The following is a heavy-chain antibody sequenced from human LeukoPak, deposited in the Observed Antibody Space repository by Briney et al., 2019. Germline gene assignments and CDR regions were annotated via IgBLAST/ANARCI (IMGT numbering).Heavy chain of an antibody. CDR1: GFTFTSYG. D-gene: IGHD3-9*01. CDR3: AKLAYYDILTGYYNRPNNWFDP. V-gene: IGHV3-30*02. CDR2: IRHDGSYK. J-gene: IGHJ5*02. Sequence: GGSLRLSCVVSGFTFTSYGVHWVRQAPGKGLEWVAFIRHDGSYKDYADSVKGRFTISRDNSKNTLYLQMNSLRAEDTAVYYCAKLAYYDILTGYYNRPNNWFDPWGQGTLVTVSS.